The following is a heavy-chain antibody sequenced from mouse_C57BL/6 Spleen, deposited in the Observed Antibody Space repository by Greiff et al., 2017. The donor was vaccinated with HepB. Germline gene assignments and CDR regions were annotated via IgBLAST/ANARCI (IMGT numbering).Heavy chain of an antibody. CDR2: IDPSDSYT. J-gene: IGHJ1*03. V-gene: IGHV1-50*01. CDR1: GYTFTSYW. D-gene: IGHD2-5*01. Sequence: QVQLQQPGAELVKPGASVKLSCKASGYTFTSYWMQWVKQRPGQGLEWIGEIDPSDSYTNYNQKFKGKATLTVDTSSSTAYMQLSSLTSENSAVYYCATNCYSNYVGYFDVWGTGTTVTVSS. CDR3: ATNCYSNYVGYFDV.